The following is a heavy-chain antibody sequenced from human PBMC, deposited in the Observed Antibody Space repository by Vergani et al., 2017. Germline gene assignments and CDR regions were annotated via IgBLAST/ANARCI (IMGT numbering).Heavy chain of an antibody. CDR2: VISSSRRQ. CDR3: TREYSSSSGRGLDI. J-gene: IGHJ3*02. CDR1: VFNFSSYT. D-gene: IGHD6-6*01. Sequence: EVQLVESGGGLVQPGGSLRLSCAASVFNFSSYTMNWVRQAPGKGLEWISYVISSSRRQSYADSVKDRFTVSRDTAKNSLYLQMNSLRAEDTAVYYCTREYSSSSGRGLDIWVQGTMVTVSS. V-gene: IGHV3-48*01.